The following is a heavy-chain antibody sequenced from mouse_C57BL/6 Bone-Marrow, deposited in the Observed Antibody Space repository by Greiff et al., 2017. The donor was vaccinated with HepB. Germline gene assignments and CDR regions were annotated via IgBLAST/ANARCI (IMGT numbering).Heavy chain of an antibody. D-gene: IGHD2-5*01. V-gene: IGHV7-3*01. CDR2: IRNKANGYTT. Sequence: EVQVVESGGGLVQPGGSLSLSCAASGFTFTDYYMSWVRQPPGKALEWLGFIRNKANGYTTEYSASVKGRFTISRDNSQSILYLQMNALRAEDSATYYCARYRNYYSNWYFDVWGTGTTVTVSS. CDR3: ARYRNYYSNWYFDV. J-gene: IGHJ1*03. CDR1: GFTFTDYY.